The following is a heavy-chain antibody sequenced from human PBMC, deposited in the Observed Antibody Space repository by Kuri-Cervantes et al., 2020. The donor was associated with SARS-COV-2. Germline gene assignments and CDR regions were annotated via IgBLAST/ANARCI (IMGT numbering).Heavy chain of an antibody. CDR2: ISSSGSTI. Sequence: GESLKISCAASGFTFSDYYMSWIRQAPGKGLEWVSYISSSGSTIYYADSVKGRFTISRDNARNSLYLQMNSLRSEDTAVYYCARASAGSSWGYCYYMDVWGIGTTVTVSS. CDR1: GFTFSDYY. J-gene: IGHJ6*03. V-gene: IGHV3-11*04. CDR3: ARASAGSSWGYCYYMDV. D-gene: IGHD1-26*01.